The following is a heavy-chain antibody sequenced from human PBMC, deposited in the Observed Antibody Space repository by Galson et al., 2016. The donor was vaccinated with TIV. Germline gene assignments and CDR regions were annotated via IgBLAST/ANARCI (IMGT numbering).Heavy chain of an antibody. Sequence: SVKVSCKASGYTFTDFYIHWVRQAPGHGLEWLGWINPATGGAIYAQAFEGRVTMTRDTSINTAYMELRRLRSDDTAVYFRAPNDGGSVNPPFDYWGQGTLVTVSS. D-gene: IGHD3-10*01. J-gene: IGHJ4*02. CDR1: GYTFTDFY. CDR2: INPATGGA. CDR3: APNDGGSVNPPFDY. V-gene: IGHV1-2*02.